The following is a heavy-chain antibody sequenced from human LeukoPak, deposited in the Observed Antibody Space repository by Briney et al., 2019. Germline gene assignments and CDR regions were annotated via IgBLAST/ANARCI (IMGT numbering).Heavy chain of an antibody. V-gene: IGHV3-74*01. CDR3: AKLEYSSSWYQQWGFDY. J-gene: IGHJ4*02. Sequence: GGSLRLSCAASGFTFSSYWMHWVRQAPGKGLVWVSRINSDGSSTSYADSVKGRFTISRDNAKNTLYLQMNSLRAEDTAVYYCAKLEYSSSWYQQWGFDYWGQGTLVTVSS. CDR1: GFTFSSYW. CDR2: INSDGSST. D-gene: IGHD6-13*01.